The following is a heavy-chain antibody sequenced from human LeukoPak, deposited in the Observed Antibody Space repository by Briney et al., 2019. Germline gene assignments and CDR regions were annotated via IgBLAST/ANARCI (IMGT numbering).Heavy chain of an antibody. CDR3: ATDRNEGKYYDY. Sequence: GGSLRLSCAASGFTFSSSAMSWVRQVPGKGLEWVSGISASGGSTSYADSVRGRFTISRDNAKSTLYLQMDSLRAEDTAVYYCATDRNEGKYYDYWGQGTLVTVSS. CDR2: ISASGGST. CDR1: GFTFSSSA. J-gene: IGHJ4*02. V-gene: IGHV3-23*01. D-gene: IGHD2/OR15-2a*01.